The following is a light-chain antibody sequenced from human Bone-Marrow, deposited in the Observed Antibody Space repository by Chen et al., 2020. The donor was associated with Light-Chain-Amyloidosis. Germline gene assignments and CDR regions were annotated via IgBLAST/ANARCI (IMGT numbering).Light chain of an antibody. Sequence: NFMLTHPPSVSEYAGKTVIISCTRSSGSIATHYVQWYQQRPGSYPTTVIYADDQRPSGVPDRFSGSIDRSSNSASLTISGLKTEDEADYCCQSYQGSSQGVFGGGTKLTVL. CDR3: QSYQGSSQGV. CDR1: SGSIATHY. J-gene: IGLJ3*02. CDR2: ADD. V-gene: IGLV6-57*01.